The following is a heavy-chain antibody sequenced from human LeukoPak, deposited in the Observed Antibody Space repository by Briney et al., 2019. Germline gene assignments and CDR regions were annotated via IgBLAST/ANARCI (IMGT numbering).Heavy chain of an antibody. Sequence: GGSLGLSCAPSGFTFSTNNINWVPKAPGKGLEWVSSIISTSDIYYAGSVKGRFTISRDNAKNSLYLQMNSLRDEDTAVYYCASVRSGDSRDFDYWGQGTLVTVSS. CDR2: IISTSDI. V-gene: IGHV3-21*01. CDR1: GFTFSTNN. J-gene: IGHJ4*02. D-gene: IGHD4-17*01. CDR3: ASVRSGDSRDFDY.